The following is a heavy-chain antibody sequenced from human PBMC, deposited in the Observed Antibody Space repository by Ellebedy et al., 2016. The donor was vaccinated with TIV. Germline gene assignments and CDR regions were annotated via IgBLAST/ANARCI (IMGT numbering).Heavy chain of an antibody. CDR2: ISGSASVT. D-gene: IGHD2-15*01. V-gene: IGHV3-48*03. J-gene: IGHJ6*02. Sequence: PGGSLRLSCAVSGFTFSSYEMHWVRQAPGKGLEWVSYISGSASVTASADSVKGRFTISRDNARTSLYLQMNSLRVEDTAVYYCAKGARDYSGGYYYYAMDVWGQGTTVTVSS. CDR1: GFTFSSYE. CDR3: AKGARDYSGGYYYYAMDV.